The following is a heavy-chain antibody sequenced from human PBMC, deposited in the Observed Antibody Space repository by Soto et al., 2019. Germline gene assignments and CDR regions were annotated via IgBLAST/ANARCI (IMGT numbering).Heavy chain of an antibody. V-gene: IGHV4-59*01. D-gene: IGHD1-1*01. CDR1: GASISDYY. Sequence: PSETLSLTCTVSGASISDYYWSWIRQSPGKGLDWIGYFYPSGRTDYNPSLKSRVTISVDTSKNQFSLELNSLTAADTAVYYCARWSWTTPQHDVWGQGALVTVSS. CDR2: FYPSGRT. CDR3: ARWSWTTPQHDV. J-gene: IGHJ1*01.